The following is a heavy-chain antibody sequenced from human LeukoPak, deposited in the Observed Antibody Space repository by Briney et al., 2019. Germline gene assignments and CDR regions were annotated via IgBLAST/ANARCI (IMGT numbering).Heavy chain of an antibody. Sequence: ASVKVSCKASGYTFTDYYIHWVRQAPGQGLEWMGWINPNSGGTNYAQKFQGRVTMTRDTSISTAYMEVSRLRSDDTAVYYCARFKTVDTAMVTLIGYYYYMDVWGKGTTVTVSS. CDR3: ARFKTVDTAMVTLIGYYYYMDV. V-gene: IGHV1-2*02. D-gene: IGHD5-18*01. J-gene: IGHJ6*03. CDR2: INPNSGGT. CDR1: GYTFTDYY.